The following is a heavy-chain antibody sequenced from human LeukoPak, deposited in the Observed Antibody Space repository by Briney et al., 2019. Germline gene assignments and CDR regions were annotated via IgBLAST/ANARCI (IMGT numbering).Heavy chain of an antibody. CDR2: ISGSGGST. CDR3: AKDSPLYGDYDY. CDR1: GLTFSIYA. Sequence: QPGGSLRLSCAASGLTFSIYAMSWVRQAPGKGLEWVSAISGSGGSTYYADSVKGRFTISRDNSKNTLYLQMNSLRAEDTAVYYCAKDSPLYGDYDYWGQGTLVTVSS. J-gene: IGHJ4*02. D-gene: IGHD4-17*01. V-gene: IGHV3-23*01.